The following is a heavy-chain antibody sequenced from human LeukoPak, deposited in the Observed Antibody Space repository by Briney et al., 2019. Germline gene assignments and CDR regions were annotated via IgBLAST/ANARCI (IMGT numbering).Heavy chain of an antibody. Sequence: ASVKVSCKASGYTFTSYYMHWVRQAPGQGLEWMGIINPSGGSTSYAQKFQGRVTMTRDTSTSTVYMELSSLRSEDTAVYYCARPPDDYGGNSGPAFDIWGQGTKVTVSS. CDR1: GYTFTSYY. J-gene: IGHJ3*02. D-gene: IGHD4-23*01. V-gene: IGHV1-46*01. CDR3: ARPPDDYGGNSGPAFDI. CDR2: INPSGGST.